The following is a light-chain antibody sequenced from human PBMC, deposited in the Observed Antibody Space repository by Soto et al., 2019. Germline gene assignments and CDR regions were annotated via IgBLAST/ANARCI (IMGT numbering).Light chain of an antibody. J-gene: IGKJ5*01. CDR2: GAT. Sequence: IQLTQSPSSLSASVGDRVTITCRASQGISNYLAWYQQNPGKTPRLLSYGATTLQIGVPSRFSGSGSGTDFALTISSLQPEDFATYYCQQLKSYVTFGQGTRLEMK. CDR3: QQLKSYVT. V-gene: IGKV1-9*01. CDR1: QGISNY.